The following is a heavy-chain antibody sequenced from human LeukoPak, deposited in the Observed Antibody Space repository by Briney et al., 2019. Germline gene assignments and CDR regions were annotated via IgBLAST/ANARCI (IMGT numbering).Heavy chain of an antibody. CDR2: ISGSGGST. V-gene: IGHV3-23*01. D-gene: IGHD1-7*01. J-gene: IGHJ6*02. Sequence: GGSLRLSCAASGFTFSSYAMSWVRQAPGKGLEWVSAISGSGGSTYYADSVKGRFTISRDNSKNTLHLQMNSLRAEDTAVYYCARSRADWNYVNYYYYGMDVWGQGTTVTVSS. CDR3: ARSRADWNYVNYYYYGMDV. CDR1: GFTFSSYA.